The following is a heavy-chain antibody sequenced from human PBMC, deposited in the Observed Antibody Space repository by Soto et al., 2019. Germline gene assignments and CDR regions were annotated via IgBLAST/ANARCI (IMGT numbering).Heavy chain of an antibody. J-gene: IGHJ3*02. V-gene: IGHV3-21*01. Sequence: GGSLRLSCAASGFTFSSYSMNWVRQAPGKGLEWVSSISSSSSYIYYADSVKGRFTISRDNAKNSLYLQMNSLRAEDTAVYYCASRDTALVNAFDIWGQGTMVIVSS. D-gene: IGHD5-18*01. CDR1: GFTFSSYS. CDR2: ISSSSSYI. CDR3: ASRDTALVNAFDI.